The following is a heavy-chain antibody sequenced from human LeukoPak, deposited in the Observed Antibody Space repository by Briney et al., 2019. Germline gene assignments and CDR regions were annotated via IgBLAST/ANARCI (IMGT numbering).Heavy chain of an antibody. CDR2: VSSSSSTI. D-gene: IGHD2-2*01. Sequence: GGSLRLSCAASGFTFSTYPMNWVRQAPGKGLEWVSYVSSSSSTIYYADSVKGRFAISRDNAKNSLYLQMNSLRAEDTAVYYCARASCGSASCYPTYYYYMDVWGKGTTVTVSS. V-gene: IGHV3-48*01. CDR3: ARASCGSASCYPTYYYYMDV. CDR1: GFTFSTYP. J-gene: IGHJ6*03.